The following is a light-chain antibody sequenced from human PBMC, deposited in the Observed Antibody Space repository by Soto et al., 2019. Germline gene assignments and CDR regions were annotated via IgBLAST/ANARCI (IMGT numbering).Light chain of an antibody. CDR3: QQYYSTPRT. V-gene: IGKV4-1*01. Sequence: DIVMTQSPDSLAVSLGERATINCKSSQSVLYSSNNKNYLAWYQQKPGQPPKLLIYLASTRQSGVPDRFSGSGSGTDFTLTSSSLQAADVAVYYCQQYYSTPRTFGQGTKVEIK. CDR2: LAS. J-gene: IGKJ1*01. CDR1: QSVLYSSNNKNY.